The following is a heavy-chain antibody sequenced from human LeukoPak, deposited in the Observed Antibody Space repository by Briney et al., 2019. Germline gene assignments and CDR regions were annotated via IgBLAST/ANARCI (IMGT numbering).Heavy chain of an antibody. CDR1: GFTFSSYV. Sequence: GGSLRLSCAASGFTFSSYVMHWVRQAPGKGLEWVAIISYDGSNEYYADSVKGRFTISRDNSKNTLYLQMNSLRAEDTAVYYCARDRGATRLVDYWGQGTLVTVSS. D-gene: IGHD1-26*01. V-gene: IGHV3-30*04. J-gene: IGHJ4*02. CDR3: ARDRGATRLVDY. CDR2: ISYDGSNE.